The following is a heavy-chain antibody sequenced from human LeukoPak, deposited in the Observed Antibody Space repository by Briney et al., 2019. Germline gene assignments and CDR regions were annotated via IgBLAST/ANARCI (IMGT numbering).Heavy chain of an antibody. CDR1: RLTLSSNY. J-gene: IGHJ2*01. CDR2: LYTANTT. V-gene: IGHV3-53*01. CDR3: VRDQDHYWYFDL. Sequence: GGSLRLSCAPSRLTLSSNYMSCVRQAPRKGVEWVSVLYTANTTHYADSVKGRFTVSRDNSKNILYLQMNSLRVEDTAVYYCVRDQDHYWYFDLWGRGTLVIVSS.